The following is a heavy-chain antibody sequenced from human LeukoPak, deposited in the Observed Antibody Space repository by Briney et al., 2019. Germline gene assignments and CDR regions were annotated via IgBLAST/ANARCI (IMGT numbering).Heavy chain of an antibody. CDR3: ARDVGTGSSIAVYYYMDV. CDR1: GFTFSNYG. D-gene: IGHD6-6*01. CDR2: ISGSGGTT. J-gene: IGHJ6*03. Sequence: GGTLRLSCAASGFTFSNYGMSWVRQAPGKGLEWVSTISGSGGTTYYADSVKGRFTISRDNAKNSLYLQMNSLRAEDTAVYYCARDVGTGSSIAVYYYMDVWGKGTTVTVSS. V-gene: IGHV3-21*01.